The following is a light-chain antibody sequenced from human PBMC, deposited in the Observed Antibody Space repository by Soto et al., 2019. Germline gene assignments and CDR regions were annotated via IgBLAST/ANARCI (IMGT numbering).Light chain of an antibody. Sequence: QAVLTQPPSVSAAPGQKVSTSCSGSSSNIGNNYVSWYQHLPGAAPKVLIYDNNKRPSGIPDRFSGSKSDTSATLGITGLQTGDEADYYCGTWDSSLSAVVFGGGTKLTVL. J-gene: IGLJ2*01. CDR3: GTWDSSLSAVV. CDR2: DNN. V-gene: IGLV1-51*01. CDR1: SSNIGNNY.